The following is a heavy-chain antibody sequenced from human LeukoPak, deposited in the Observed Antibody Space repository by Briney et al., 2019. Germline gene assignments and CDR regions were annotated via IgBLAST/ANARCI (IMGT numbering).Heavy chain of an antibody. CDR1: GGSMSRYY. CDR2: VSYSGST. CDR3: ARIYYDSSGYYSPLGAFDI. Sequence: SETLSLTCTVSGGSMSRYYWSWIRQPPGRVLEWIGYVSYSGSTNYNPSLKSRVTISVDTSKNQFSLKLSSVTAADTAVYYCARIYYDSSGYYSPLGAFDIWGQGTMVTVSS. J-gene: IGHJ3*02. V-gene: IGHV4-59*01. D-gene: IGHD3-22*01.